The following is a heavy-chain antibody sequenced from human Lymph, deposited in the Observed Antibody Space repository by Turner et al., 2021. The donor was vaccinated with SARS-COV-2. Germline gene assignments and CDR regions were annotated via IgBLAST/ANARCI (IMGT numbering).Heavy chain of an antibody. Sequence: QVQLVQSWAEVKKPGASVKVSCKASGYTFTSYAINWVRQATGQGLEWMGWMNPNSGYTGYAQKFQGRVTMTRNTSISTAYMELNSLTSDDTAVYYCAKGDGYPPHGLLDPWGQGTLVTVSS. D-gene: IGHD6-25*01. CDR3: AKGDGYPPHGLLDP. CDR1: GYTFTSYA. V-gene: IGHV1-8*01. J-gene: IGHJ5*02. CDR2: MNPNSGYT.